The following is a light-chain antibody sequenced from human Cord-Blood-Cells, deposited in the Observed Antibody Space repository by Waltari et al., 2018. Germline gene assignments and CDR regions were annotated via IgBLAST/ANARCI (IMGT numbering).Light chain of an antibody. J-gene: IGKJ3*01. CDR1: QSISSSY. V-gene: IGKV3-20*01. CDR3: QQYGSSQFT. Sequence: EIVLTQSPGTLSLSPGERATFSCQASQSISSSYLAWYQQKPGQAPRLLIYGASRRATGIPDRFSGSGSGTDFTLTISRLEPEDFAVYYCQQYGSSQFTFGPGTKVDIK. CDR2: GAS.